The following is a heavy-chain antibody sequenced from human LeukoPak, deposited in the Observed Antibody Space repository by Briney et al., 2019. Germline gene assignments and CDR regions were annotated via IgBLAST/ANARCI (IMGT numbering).Heavy chain of an antibody. V-gene: IGHV1-2*02. CDR1: GYTFTGYY. CDR3: ARDRGANWNPGAFDI. J-gene: IGHJ3*02. Sequence: ASVKVSCKASGYTFTGYYMHWVRQAPGQGLEWMGWINPNSGGTNYAQKFQGRVTITADKSTSTAYMELSSLRSEDTAVYYCARDRGANWNPGAFDIWGQGTMVTVSS. D-gene: IGHD1-1*01. CDR2: INPNSGGT.